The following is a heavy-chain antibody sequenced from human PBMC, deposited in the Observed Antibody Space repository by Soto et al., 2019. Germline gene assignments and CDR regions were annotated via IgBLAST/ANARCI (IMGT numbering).Heavy chain of an antibody. Sequence: SETLSLTCTVSGGSSSSSSYYWGWIRQPPGKGLEWIGNIFYSGSTYYNPSLKSRVTISVDTSKNQFSLKLSSVTAADTAVYYCARRGGIYCGGDCYSRAFDIWGQGTMVTVSS. D-gene: IGHD2-21*02. CDR2: IFYSGST. CDR3: ARRGGIYCGGDCYSRAFDI. V-gene: IGHV4-39*07. J-gene: IGHJ3*02. CDR1: GGSSSSSSYY.